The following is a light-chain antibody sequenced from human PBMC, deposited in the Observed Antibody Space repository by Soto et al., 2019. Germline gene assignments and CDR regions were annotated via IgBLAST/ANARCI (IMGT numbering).Light chain of an antibody. CDR1: QSVSSD. CDR2: DAS. V-gene: IGKV3-11*01. J-gene: IGKJ1*01. CDR3: QQRSNWPKT. Sequence: EIVLTQSPATLSLSPGARATLSCRASQSVSSDLAGYQQKPGQAPRLLIYDASNRATGIPARFSGSGSGTDFTLTISSLEPEDFAVYYCQQRSNWPKTFGQGTKVEIK.